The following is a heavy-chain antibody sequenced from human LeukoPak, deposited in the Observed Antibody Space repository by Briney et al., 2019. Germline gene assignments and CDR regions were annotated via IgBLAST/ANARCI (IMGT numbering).Heavy chain of an antibody. CDR2: IKRKTEGGAT. Sequence: GGSLRLSCAASGFTFSDAWMNWVRQAPGKGLEWVGRIKRKTEGGATDYAGPVKGRFTISRDDSKNTLFLHVNSLKTEDTAVYYCTTGNFGPYWGQGTLVTVSS. CDR1: GFTFSDAW. D-gene: IGHD3-10*01. J-gene: IGHJ4*02. CDR3: TTGNFGPY. V-gene: IGHV3-15*07.